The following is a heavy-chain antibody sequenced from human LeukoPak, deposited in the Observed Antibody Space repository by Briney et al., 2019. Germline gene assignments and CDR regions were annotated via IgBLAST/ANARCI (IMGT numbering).Heavy chain of an antibody. CDR1: GFTFSSYG. CDR2: ISYDGSNK. CDR3: AINSN. V-gene: IGHV3-30*03. J-gene: IGHJ4*02. D-gene: IGHD6-13*01. Sequence: PGGSLRLSCAASGFTFSSYGMHWVRQAPGKGLEWVAVISYDGSNKYYADSVKGRFTISRDNAKNSLYLQMNSLRVEDTAVYFCAINSNWGQGTLVTVSS.